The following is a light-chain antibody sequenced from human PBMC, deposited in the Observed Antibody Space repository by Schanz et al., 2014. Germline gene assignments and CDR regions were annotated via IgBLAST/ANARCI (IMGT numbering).Light chain of an antibody. CDR1: SSDVGGYNS. J-gene: IGLJ3*02. CDR3: SSFTTSSAPGV. V-gene: IGLV2-14*03. Sequence: QSALTQPPSASGSPGQSVTISCTGTSSDVGGYNSVSWYQQHPGKAPKLLIYDVTERPSGVSNRFSASKSGNTASLTISDLQAEDEADYYCSSFTTSSAPGVFGGGTKLTVL. CDR2: DVT.